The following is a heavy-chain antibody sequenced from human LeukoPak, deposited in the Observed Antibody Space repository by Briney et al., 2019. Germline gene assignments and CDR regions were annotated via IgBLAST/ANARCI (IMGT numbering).Heavy chain of an antibody. J-gene: IGHJ6*02. CDR3: ARGGGDFWSGHYPNYYYGMDV. D-gene: IGHD3-3*01. V-gene: IGHV1-18*01. CDR1: GYTFTNYG. Sequence: GASVKVSCKASGYTFTNYGISWLRQAPGQGLEWMGWISTYNGDTSYAQKLQGRVTMTTETSTSTIYMELRSLRPDDTAVYYCARGGGDFWSGHYPNYYYGMDVWGQGTTVTVSS. CDR2: ISTYNGDT.